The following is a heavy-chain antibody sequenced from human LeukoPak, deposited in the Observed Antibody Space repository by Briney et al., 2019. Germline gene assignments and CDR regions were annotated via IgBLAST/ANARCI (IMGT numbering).Heavy chain of an antibody. J-gene: IGHJ3*02. CDR2: IYYSGST. CDR1: GDSISSYY. V-gene: IGHV4-59*01. CDR3: ARGRIVVVAPYAFDI. Sequence: SETLSLTCTVSGDSISSYYWSWIRQPPGKGLEWIGYIYYSGSTNYNPSLKSRVTMSVDTSKNQFSLKLSSVTAADTAVYYCARGRIVVVAPYAFDIWGQGTMVTVSS. D-gene: IGHD3-22*01.